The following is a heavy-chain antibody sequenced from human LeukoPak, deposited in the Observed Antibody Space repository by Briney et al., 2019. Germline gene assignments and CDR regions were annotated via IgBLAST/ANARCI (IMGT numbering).Heavy chain of an antibody. J-gene: IGHJ4*02. Sequence: ASVKVSCKASGYTFTTYGISWVRQAPGQGLEWMGWISAYNGDTNYAQELQGRVTMTTVTSTNTVYMELRSLRSDDTAVYYCARDGRFGELLDYWGQGTPVTVSS. CDR3: ARDGRFGELLDY. V-gene: IGHV1-18*01. CDR2: ISAYNGDT. CDR1: GYTFTTYG. D-gene: IGHD3-10*01.